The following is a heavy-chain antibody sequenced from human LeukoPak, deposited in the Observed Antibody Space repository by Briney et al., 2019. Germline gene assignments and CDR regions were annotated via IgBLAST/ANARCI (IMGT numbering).Heavy chain of an antibody. Sequence: SETLSLTCAVYGGSFSGYYWSWIRQPAGKGLEWIGRIYSIGSTNYNPSLKSRVTISIDRPKNQFSLKLTSVTAADTAVYYCAKSLWAWGQGTLVTVSS. J-gene: IGHJ5*02. CDR2: IYSIGST. D-gene: IGHD7-27*01. CDR1: GGSFSGYY. CDR3: AKSLWA. V-gene: IGHV4-59*10.